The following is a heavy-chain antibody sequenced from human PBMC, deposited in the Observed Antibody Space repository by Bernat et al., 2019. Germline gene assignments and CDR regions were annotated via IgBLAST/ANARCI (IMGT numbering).Heavy chain of an antibody. CDR2: ISGSGGST. D-gene: IGHD3-3*01. J-gene: IGHJ3*02. V-gene: IGHV3-23*01. Sequence: EVQLLESGGGLVQPGGSLRLSCVASGFTFSSYAMSWVRQAPGKGLEWVSAISGSGGSTYYADSVKGRFTISRDNSKNTLYLQMNSLRAEDTAVYYCAKDFYDFWSGYSSAFDIWGQGTMVTVSS. CDR1: GFTFSSYA. CDR3: AKDFYDFWSGYSSAFDI.